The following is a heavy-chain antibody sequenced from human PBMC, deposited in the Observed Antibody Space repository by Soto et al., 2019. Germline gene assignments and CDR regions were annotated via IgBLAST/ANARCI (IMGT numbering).Heavy chain of an antibody. V-gene: IGHV1-8*01. Sequence: GASVKVSCKASGYTFTSYDINWVRQATGQGLEWMGWMNPNSGNTGYAQKFQGRVTMTRNTSISTAYMELSSLRSEDTAVYYCARFVTTVDAFDIWGQGTMVTVSS. CDR2: MNPNSGNT. J-gene: IGHJ3*02. CDR1: GYTFTSYD. CDR3: ARFVTTVDAFDI. D-gene: IGHD4-17*01.